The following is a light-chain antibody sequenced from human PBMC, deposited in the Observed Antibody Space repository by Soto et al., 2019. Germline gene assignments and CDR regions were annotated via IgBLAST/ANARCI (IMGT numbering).Light chain of an antibody. J-gene: IGKJ4*01. V-gene: IGKV1-9*01. Sequence: IQLTQSPSFLSASVGDRVTITCRAGQGISSFLAWYQQKPGKAPKLLIDAASTLQSGVPSRFSGSGSGTEFTLTISSLQPEDFATYFCQQLNSYPLTFGGGTKVEIK. CDR3: QQLNSYPLT. CDR1: QGISSF. CDR2: AAS.